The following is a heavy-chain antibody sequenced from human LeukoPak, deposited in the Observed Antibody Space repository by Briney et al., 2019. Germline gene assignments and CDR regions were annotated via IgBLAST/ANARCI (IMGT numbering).Heavy chain of an antibody. Sequence: SETLSLTCTVSGGSITNYYWSWIRQPPGKGLEWIGYIYYSGSTNYNPSLKSRVTISVDTSKNQFSLKLSSVTAADTAVYYCACLSSSWYNAANYYYYYMDVWGKGTTVTVSS. CDR1: GGSITNYY. J-gene: IGHJ6*03. CDR3: ACLSSSWYNAANYYYYYMDV. D-gene: IGHD6-13*01. V-gene: IGHV4-59*01. CDR2: IYYSGST.